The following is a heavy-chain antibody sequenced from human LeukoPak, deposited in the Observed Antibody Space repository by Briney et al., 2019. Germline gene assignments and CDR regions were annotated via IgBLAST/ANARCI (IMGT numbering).Heavy chain of an antibody. J-gene: IGHJ5*02. CDR3: ARGRGEGRGIAMIRGVRAPSYNWFDP. CDR2: IYYSGST. D-gene: IGHD3-10*01. CDR1: GGSISSSSYY. Sequence: SETLSLTCTVSGGSISSSSYYWGWIRQPPGKGLEWIGSIYYSGSTYYNPSLKRRVTISVDTSKNQFSLKLSSVTAADMAVYYCARGRGEGRGIAMIRGVRAPSYNWFDPWGHGTLVTVSS. V-gene: IGHV4-39*07.